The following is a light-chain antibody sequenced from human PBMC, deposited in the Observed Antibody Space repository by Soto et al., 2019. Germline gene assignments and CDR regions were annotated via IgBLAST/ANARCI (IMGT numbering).Light chain of an antibody. CDR1: QVISNS. CDR3: QQLNTSPQT. J-gene: IGKJ1*01. CDR2: AAS. Sequence: IQMTQSPSSLSASVGDRVTITCRGSQVISNSLAWYQQKPGKPPKLLIYAASTWQSGVPSRFSGSGSGTEFTLTISCLQPDDFATYYCQQLNTSPQTFGQGTKVDIK. V-gene: IGKV1-27*01.